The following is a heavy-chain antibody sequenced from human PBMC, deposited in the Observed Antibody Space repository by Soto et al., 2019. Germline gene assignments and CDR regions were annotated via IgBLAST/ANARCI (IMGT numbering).Heavy chain of an antibody. CDR3: ARGRTEHTYYYGSGSYSLYYFDY. CDR1: GGTFSSYA. CDR2: IIPIFGTA. D-gene: IGHD3-10*01. J-gene: IGHJ4*02. Sequence: ASVKVSCKASGGTFSSYAISWVRQAPGQGLEWMGGIIPIFGTANYAQKFQGRVTITADESTSTAYMELSSLRSEDTAVYYCARGRTEHTYYYGSGSYSLYYFDYWGQGTLVTVSS. V-gene: IGHV1-69*13.